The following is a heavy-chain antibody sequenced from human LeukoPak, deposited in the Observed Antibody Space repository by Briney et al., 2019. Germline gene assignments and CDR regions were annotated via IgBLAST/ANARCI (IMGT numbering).Heavy chain of an antibody. V-gene: IGHV1-24*01. D-gene: IGHD6-13*01. CDR3: ATAHIDGSSWSGYYYYMDV. J-gene: IGHJ6*03. Sequence: PGASVKVSCKASGYPFIGNYIHWVRQAPGKGLEWMGGFDPEDGETVYAQKFQGRVTMTEDTSTDTAYMELSSLRSEDTAVYYCATAHIDGSSWSGYYYYMDVWGKGTTVTVSS. CDR1: GYPFIGNY. CDR2: FDPEDGET.